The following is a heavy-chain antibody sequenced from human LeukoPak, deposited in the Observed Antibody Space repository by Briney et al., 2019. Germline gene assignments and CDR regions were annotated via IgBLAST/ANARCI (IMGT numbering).Heavy chain of an antibody. Sequence: GGSLRLSCAASGFTFSSYAMHWVRQAPGKGLEWVAVISYDGSNKYYADSVKGRFTISRDNSKNTLYLQMNSLRVEDTALYYCARAYGTNGYFQLPIDYWGQGTLVSVSS. CDR1: GFTFSSYA. J-gene: IGHJ4*02. CDR2: ISYDGSNK. D-gene: IGHD2-8*01. CDR3: ARAYGTNGYFQLPIDY. V-gene: IGHV3-30*04.